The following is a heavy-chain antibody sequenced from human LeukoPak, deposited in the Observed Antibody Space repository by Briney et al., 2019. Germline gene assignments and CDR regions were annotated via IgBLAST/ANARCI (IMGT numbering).Heavy chain of an antibody. V-gene: IGHV3-48*03. CDR3: ARAWGSDGGYYFDY. D-gene: IGHD7-27*01. Sequence: GGSLRLSCAASGFTFSNYEMNWVRQAPGKGLEWVSYITSSGSTKKYADSVKGRFTISRDNAKNSLFLQMNSLRAEDTAVYYCARAWGSDGGYYFDYWGQGNLVTVSS. J-gene: IGHJ4*02. CDR2: ITSSGSTK. CDR1: GFTFSNYE.